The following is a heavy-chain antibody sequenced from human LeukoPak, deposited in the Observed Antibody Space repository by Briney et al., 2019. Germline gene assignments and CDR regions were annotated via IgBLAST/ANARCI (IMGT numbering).Heavy chain of an antibody. Sequence: GGSLRLSCAASGFTFSSYAMSWVRQAPGKGLEWVSAISGSGGSTYYADSVKGRFTISRDNSKNTLYLQMSSLRAEDTAVYYCAKVAYYYGSGSRNPSYGMDVWGQGTTVTVSS. V-gene: IGHV3-23*01. CDR2: ISGSGGST. CDR1: GFTFSSYA. CDR3: AKVAYYYGSGSRNPSYGMDV. J-gene: IGHJ6*02. D-gene: IGHD3-10*01.